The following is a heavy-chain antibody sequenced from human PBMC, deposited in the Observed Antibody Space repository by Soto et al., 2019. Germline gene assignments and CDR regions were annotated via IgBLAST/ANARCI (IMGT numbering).Heavy chain of an antibody. CDR2: ISAYNGNT. D-gene: IGHD2-15*01. V-gene: IGHV1-18*01. CDR3: ARDLIGFTRQVVY. CDR1: GYTFTSYG. Sequence: QVQLVQSGAEVKKPGASVKVSCKASGYTFTSYGISWVRQAPGQGLEWMGWISAYNGNTNYAQKLQGRVTMTTDTSTSTAYVELRSLRPGDTAVYYCARDLIGFTRQVVYWGQGTLVTVSS. J-gene: IGHJ4*02.